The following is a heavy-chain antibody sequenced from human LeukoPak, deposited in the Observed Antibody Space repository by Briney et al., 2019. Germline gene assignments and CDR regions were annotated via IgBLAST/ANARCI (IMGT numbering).Heavy chain of an antibody. J-gene: IGHJ4*02. D-gene: IGHD6-19*01. CDR2: IKQDGSEK. CDR3: ATDGPYSGYYFDY. V-gene: IGHV3-7*01. Sequence: GGSLRLSCAASGFTFSSYWMSWVRQAPGKGLEWVANIKQDGSEKYYVDSVKGRFTISRDNAKNSLYLQMNSLRAEDTAVYYCATDGPYSGYYFDYWGQGTLVTVSS. CDR1: GFTFSSYW.